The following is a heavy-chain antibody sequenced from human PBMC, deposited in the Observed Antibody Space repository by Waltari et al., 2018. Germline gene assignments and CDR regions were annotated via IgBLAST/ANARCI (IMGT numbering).Heavy chain of an antibody. V-gene: IGHV3-73*01. J-gene: IGHJ6*03. D-gene: IGHD2-15*01. CDR1: GYTFTGYY. CDR3: TRHPDMGLRGREYYYYYMDV. Sequence: VQLVQSGAEVKKPGASVKVSCKASGYTFTGYYMHWVRQAPGQGLEWVGRIRSKANSYATAYAASVKGRFTISRDDSKNTAYLQMNSLKTEDTAVYYCTRHPDMGLRGREYYYYYMDVWGKGTTVTVSS. CDR2: IRSKANSYAT.